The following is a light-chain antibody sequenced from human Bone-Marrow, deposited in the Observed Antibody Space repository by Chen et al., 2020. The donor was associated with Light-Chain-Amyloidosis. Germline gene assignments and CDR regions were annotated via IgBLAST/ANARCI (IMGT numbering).Light chain of an antibody. Sequence: EIVLRQSPATLSLCPGERVTLSCRASQSVRSYYLAWYQQKAGQAPRPLIYATSTRATGIPDRFSGSGSGTDFNLTINRLEPEDFAVYFCQQYASSPLTFGGGTRVEVK. CDR3: QQYASSPLT. CDR2: ATS. J-gene: IGKJ4*01. V-gene: IGKV3-20*01. CDR1: QSVRSYY.